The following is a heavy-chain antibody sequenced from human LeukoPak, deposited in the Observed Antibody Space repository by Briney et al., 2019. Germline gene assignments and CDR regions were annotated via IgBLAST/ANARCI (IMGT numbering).Heavy chain of an antibody. V-gene: IGHV3-74*01. Sequence: GGSLRLSCATSGLTFRTTWMHWVRQAPGKGLMWVSRMNGEGTTIDYADSVKGRFTVSRDYAKNTMFLQMNNLRTEDTALYFCATARNFRFEYWGQGSLVIVSA. CDR3: ATARNFRFEY. D-gene: IGHD1-7*01. CDR2: MNGEGTTI. CDR1: GLTFRTTW. J-gene: IGHJ4*02.